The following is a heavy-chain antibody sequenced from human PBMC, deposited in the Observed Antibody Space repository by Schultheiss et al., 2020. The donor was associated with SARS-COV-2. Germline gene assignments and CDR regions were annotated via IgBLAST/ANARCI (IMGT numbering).Heavy chain of an antibody. CDR1: EFTFSSYA. Sequence: GESLKISCAASEFTFSSYAMSWVRQAPGKGLEWVAVIWYDGSNKYYADSVKGRFTISRDNSKNTLYLQMNSLRAEDTAVYYCARADTAMVGGGYYYYGMDVWGQGTTVTVSS. V-gene: IGHV3-33*08. CDR3: ARADTAMVGGGYYYYGMDV. D-gene: IGHD5-18*01. CDR2: IWYDGSNK. J-gene: IGHJ6*02.